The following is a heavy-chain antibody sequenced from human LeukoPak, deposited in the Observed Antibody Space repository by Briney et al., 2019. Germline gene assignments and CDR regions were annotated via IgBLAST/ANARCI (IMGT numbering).Heavy chain of an antibody. Sequence: GGSLRLSCAASGFSFNTYEMNWVRQAPGKGLEWISYVASSGTTKYYADSVQGRFTISRDNAKNSLYLQMNTLRVEDTAVYYCAKWGDYDILTGYYDSDYWGHGTLVTVYS. CDR2: VASSGTTK. D-gene: IGHD3-9*01. CDR1: GFSFNTYE. CDR3: AKWGDYDILTGYYDSDY. V-gene: IGHV3-48*03. J-gene: IGHJ4*01.